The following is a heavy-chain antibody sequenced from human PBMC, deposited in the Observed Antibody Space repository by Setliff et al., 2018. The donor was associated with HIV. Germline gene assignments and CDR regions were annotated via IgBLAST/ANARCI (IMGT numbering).Heavy chain of an antibody. Sequence: PGESLTISCKGSGYSFTSYWIGWVRQMPGKGLEWMGIIYPGDSDTRYSLSFQGQVTISADKSISTAYLQWSSLKASDTAMYYCARQVVIAPLDYYYMDVWGKGTTVTVTS. J-gene: IGHJ6*03. CDR1: GYSFTSYW. D-gene: IGHD2-21*01. V-gene: IGHV5-51*01. CDR3: ARQVVIAPLDYYYMDV. CDR2: IYPGDSDT.